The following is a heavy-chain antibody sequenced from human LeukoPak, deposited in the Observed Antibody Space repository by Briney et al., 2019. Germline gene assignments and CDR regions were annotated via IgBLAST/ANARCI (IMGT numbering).Heavy chain of an antibody. CDR3: ARALGPTLFDY. V-gene: IGHV3-21*01. CDR2: ISSIGSYI. Sequence: GGSLRLSCAASGFTFSSYAMHWVRQAQGKALEWVSSISSIGSYIYYADSVKGRFTISRDNAKNSLYLQMNSLRAEDTAVYYCARALGPTLFDYWGQGTLVTVSS. J-gene: IGHJ4*02. D-gene: IGHD3-16*01. CDR1: GFTFSSYA.